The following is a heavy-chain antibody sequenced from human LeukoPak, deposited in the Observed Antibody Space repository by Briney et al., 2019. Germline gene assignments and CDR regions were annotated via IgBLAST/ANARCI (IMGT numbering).Heavy chain of an antibody. D-gene: IGHD1-26*01. CDR1: GFTFSSYA. Sequence: VGSLRLSCAASGFTFSSYAMSWVRQAPGKGLEWISYISRYSNTIYYADSVKGRFTISRDNAKNSLYLQMNSLRAEDTAMYYCARDGTEDYWGQGTLVTVSS. CDR3: ARDGTEDY. V-gene: IGHV3-48*01. CDR2: ISRYSNTI. J-gene: IGHJ4*02.